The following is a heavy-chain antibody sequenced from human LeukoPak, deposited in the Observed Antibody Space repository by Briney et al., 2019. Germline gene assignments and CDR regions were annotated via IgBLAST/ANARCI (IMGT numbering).Heavy chain of an antibody. D-gene: IGHD4-17*01. CDR2: INHSGST. V-gene: IGHV4-34*01. J-gene: IGHJ4*02. Sequence: SETLSLTCAVYGGSFSGYYWSWIRQPPGKGLEWIGEINHSGSTNYNPSLKSRVTISVDTSKNQFSLKLSSVAAADTAVYYCARAMYGDYNYWGQGTLVTVSS. CDR3: ARAMYGDYNY. CDR1: GGSFSGYY.